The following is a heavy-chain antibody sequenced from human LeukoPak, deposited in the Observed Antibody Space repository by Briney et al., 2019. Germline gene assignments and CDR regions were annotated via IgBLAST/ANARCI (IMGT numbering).Heavy chain of an antibody. CDR3: ARANVDTAMAYYFDY. D-gene: IGHD5-18*01. V-gene: IGHV1-69*01. CDR1: GGTFISYA. J-gene: IGHJ4*02. CDR2: IIPIFGRA. Sequence: SXKVSCKASGGTFISYAISWVRQAPGQGLEWMGGIIPIFGRANYAQKFQGRGTITADESTRTAYMELSSLRSEDTAVYYCARANVDTAMAYYFDYWGQGTLVTVSS.